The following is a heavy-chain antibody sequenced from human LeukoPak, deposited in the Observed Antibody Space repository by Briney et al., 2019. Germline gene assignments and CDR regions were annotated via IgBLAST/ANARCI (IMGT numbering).Heavy chain of an antibody. J-gene: IGHJ4*02. D-gene: IGHD3-3*01. CDR2: IYYSGST. CDR1: GGSISSGDYY. Sequence: SQTLSLTCTVSGGSISSGDYYWSWIRQPPGKGLEWIGYIYYSGSTYYNPSLKSRVTISVDTSKNQFSLKLSSVTAADTAVYYCARAEYDFWSGYRYHFDYWGQGTLVTVSS. V-gene: IGHV4-30-4*08. CDR3: ARAEYDFWSGYRYHFDY.